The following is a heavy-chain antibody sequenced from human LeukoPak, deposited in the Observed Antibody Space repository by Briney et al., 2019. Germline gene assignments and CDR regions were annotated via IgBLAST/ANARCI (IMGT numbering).Heavy chain of an antibody. CDR1: GFTFSSYW. D-gene: IGHD2-21*01. Sequence: PGGSLRLSCAASGFTFSSYWMSWVRQAPGKGLEWVANIKQDGSEKYYVDSVKGRFTISRDNAKNPLYLQMNSLRAEDTAVYYCARDTRPPYPVIAVDYFDYWGQGTLVTVSS. CDR3: ARDTRPPYPVIAVDYFDY. J-gene: IGHJ4*02. CDR2: IKQDGSEK. V-gene: IGHV3-7*01.